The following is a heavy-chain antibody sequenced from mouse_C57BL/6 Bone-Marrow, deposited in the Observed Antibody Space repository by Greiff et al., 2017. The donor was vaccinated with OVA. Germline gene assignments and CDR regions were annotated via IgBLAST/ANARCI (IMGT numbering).Heavy chain of an antibody. J-gene: IGHJ1*03. Sequence: QVTLKESGPGILQSSQTLSLTCSFSGFSLSTSGMGVSWIRQPSGKGLEWLAHIYWDDDKRYNPSLKSRLTISKDTSRNQVFLKITSVDTADTATYYCARSEFITTVVAWYFDVWGTGTTVTVSS. V-gene: IGHV8-12*01. D-gene: IGHD1-1*01. CDR2: IYWDDDK. CDR3: ARSEFITTVVAWYFDV. CDR1: GFSLSTSGMG.